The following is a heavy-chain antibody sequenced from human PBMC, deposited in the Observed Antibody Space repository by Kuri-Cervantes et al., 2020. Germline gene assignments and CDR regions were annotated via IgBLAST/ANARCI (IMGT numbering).Heavy chain of an antibody. V-gene: IGHV3-7*03. D-gene: IGHD3-22*01. CDR2: IKQDGSEK. CDR3: TTVYYDSRGYYSGLFDY. Sequence: ETLSLTCAVYGGSFSGYYWSWVRQAPGKGLEWVANIKQDGSEKYYVDSVRGRFTISRDNAKNSLYLQMNSLKTEDTAVYYCTTVYYDSRGYYSGLFDYWGQGTLVTVSS. J-gene: IGHJ4*02. CDR1: GGSFSGYY.